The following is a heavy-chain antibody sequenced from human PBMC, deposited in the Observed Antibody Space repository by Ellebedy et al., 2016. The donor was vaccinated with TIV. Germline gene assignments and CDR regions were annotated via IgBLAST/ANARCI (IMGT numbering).Heavy chain of an antibody. CDR2: IRDDGSKK. CDR3: AREFVMEDVECGDFDY. J-gene: IGHJ4*02. Sequence: GGSLRLSCSASGFTLSDSGMHWVRQVPGKGLEWVAFIRDDGSKKDYVDSVRGRFTISRDNPKNTLYLQMRNLRVEDTAMYYCAREFVMEDVECGDFDYWGLGTLVTGSS. CDR1: GFTLSDSG. D-gene: IGHD2-21*01. V-gene: IGHV3-30*02.